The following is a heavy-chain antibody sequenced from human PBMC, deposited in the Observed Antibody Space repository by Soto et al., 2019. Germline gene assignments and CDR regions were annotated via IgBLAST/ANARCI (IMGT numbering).Heavy chain of an antibody. V-gene: IGHV4-34*01. CDR3: ARVGTGKNHYYYYMDV. D-gene: IGHD1-1*01. Sequence: SETLSLTCAVYGGSFSGYYWSWIRQPPGKGLEWIGEINHSGSTNYNPSLKSRVTISVDTSKNQFSLKLSSVTAADTAVYYCARVGTGKNHYYYYMDVWGKGTTVTVSS. J-gene: IGHJ6*03. CDR1: GGSFSGYY. CDR2: INHSGST.